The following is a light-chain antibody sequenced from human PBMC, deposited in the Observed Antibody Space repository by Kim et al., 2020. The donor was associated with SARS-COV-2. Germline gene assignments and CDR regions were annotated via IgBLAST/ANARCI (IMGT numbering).Light chain of an antibody. Sequence: AAVGDRVTSTCRASQSISNRLAWYQQKPGKVPRLLIYKASSLETGVPSRFSGSGPGTEFTLTISSLQPDDFATYYCQHYFTYSKTFGQGTKVDIK. CDR2: KAS. J-gene: IGKJ1*01. CDR1: QSISNR. CDR3: QHYFTYSKT. V-gene: IGKV1-5*03.